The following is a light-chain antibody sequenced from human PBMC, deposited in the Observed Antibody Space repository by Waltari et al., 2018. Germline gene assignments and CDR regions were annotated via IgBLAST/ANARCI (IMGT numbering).Light chain of an antibody. CDR3: MQALQTPRT. Sequence: DIVMTPSPLSLPVTPGEPASISCSSSQSLLHSNGYNYLDWYLQKPGQSPQLLIYLGSNRGSGVPDRFSGSGSGTDFTLKISRVEAEDVGVYYCMQALQTPRTFGEGTKVEIK. CDR2: LGS. V-gene: IGKV2-28*01. CDR1: QSLLHSNGYNY. J-gene: IGKJ1*01.